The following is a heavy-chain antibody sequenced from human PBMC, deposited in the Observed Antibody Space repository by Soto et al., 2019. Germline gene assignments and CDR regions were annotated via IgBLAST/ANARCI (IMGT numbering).Heavy chain of an antibody. D-gene: IGHD3-10*01. CDR3: ARDSTLLWFGELLTKYYFDY. Sequence: PGGSLRLSCAASGFTFSSYSMNWVRQAPGKGLEWVSSISSSSSYIYYADSVKGRFTISRDNAKNSLYLQMNSLRAEDTAVYYCARDSTLLWFGELLTKYYFDYWGQGTLVTVSS. CDR1: GFTFSSYS. CDR2: ISSSSSYI. V-gene: IGHV3-21*01. J-gene: IGHJ4*02.